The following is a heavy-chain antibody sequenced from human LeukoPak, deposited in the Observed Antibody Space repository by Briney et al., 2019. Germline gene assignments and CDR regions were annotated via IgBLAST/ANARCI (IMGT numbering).Heavy chain of an antibody. CDR2: LSSSSSII. D-gene: IGHD3-10*01. CDR3: VYGSGSLGVY. CDR1: GFTFSSFT. V-gene: IGHV3-48*02. J-gene: IGHJ4*02. Sequence: GGSLRLSCEASGFTFSSFTMNWVRQAPGKGLEWVSSLSSSSSIIYYRDPVKGRFRISRDNAKNSLYLQMNSLRDEDTAVYYCVYGSGSLGVYWGQGTLVTVSS.